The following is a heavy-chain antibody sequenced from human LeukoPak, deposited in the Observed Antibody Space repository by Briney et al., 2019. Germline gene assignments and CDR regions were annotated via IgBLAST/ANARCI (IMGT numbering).Heavy chain of an antibody. D-gene: IGHD6-19*01. V-gene: IGHV1-18*01. Sequence: GASVKVSCKASGYTFTSYGISWVRQAPGQGLEWMGGISACNGNTNYAQKLQGRVTMTTDTSTSTAYMELRSLRSDDTAVYYCARGSRWLPRQPFDYWGQGTLVTVSS. CDR1: GYTFTSYG. J-gene: IGHJ4*02. CDR3: ARGSRWLPRQPFDY. CDR2: ISACNGNT.